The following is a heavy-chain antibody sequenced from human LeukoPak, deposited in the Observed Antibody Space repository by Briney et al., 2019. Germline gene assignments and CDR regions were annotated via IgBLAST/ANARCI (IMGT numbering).Heavy chain of an antibody. CDR2: INPSGGST. V-gene: IGHV1-46*01. CDR1: GYTFTSYY. CDR3: ARSYDSSGYYYLFDY. J-gene: IGHJ4*02. Sequence: ASVKVSCKASGYTFTSYYMHWVRQAPGQGLEWMGIINPSGGSTSYAQKFQGRVTMTRDMSTSTAYMELSSLRSEDMAVYYCARSYDSSGYYYLFDYWGQGTLVTVSS. D-gene: IGHD3-22*01.